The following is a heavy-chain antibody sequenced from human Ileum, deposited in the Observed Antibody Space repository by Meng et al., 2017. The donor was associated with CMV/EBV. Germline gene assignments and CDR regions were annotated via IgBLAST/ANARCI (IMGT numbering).Heavy chain of an antibody. CDR2: GRNKANGYTG. V-gene: IGHV3-72*01. Sequence: GESLKISCAASGFTFSDHYMDWVRQAPGKGLEWVGRGRNKANGYTGEYAASVKGRFTISRDDSRNSLYLQMNSLKTEDTAVYYCTRGGCTSCYNGYYYPMDVWGQGATVTVSS. CDR3: TRGGCTSCYNGYYYPMDV. D-gene: IGHD2-2*02. CDR1: GFTFSDHY. J-gene: IGHJ6*02.